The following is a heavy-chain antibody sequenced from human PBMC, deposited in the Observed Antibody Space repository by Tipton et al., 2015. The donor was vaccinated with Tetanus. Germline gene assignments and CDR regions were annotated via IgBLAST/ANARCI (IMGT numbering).Heavy chain of an antibody. CDR3: ARGPTFHYYGSGSYVVRDYYGMDV. V-gene: IGHV1-18*01. J-gene: IGHJ6*02. CDR1: GYTFTSYG. Sequence: QLVQSGAEVKKPGASVKVSCKASGYTFTSYGISWVRQAPGQGLEWMGWISAYNGHTNYAQKLQGRVTMTTDTSTSTAYMELRSLRSDDTAVYYCARGPTFHYYGSGSYVVRDYYGMDVWGQGTTVTVSS. D-gene: IGHD3-10*01. CDR2: ISAYNGHT.